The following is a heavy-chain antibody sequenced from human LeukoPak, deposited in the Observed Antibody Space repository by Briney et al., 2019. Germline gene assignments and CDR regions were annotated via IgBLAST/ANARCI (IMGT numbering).Heavy chain of an antibody. CDR2: IRYDGSNK. CDR1: GFTFSSYA. Sequence: GGSLRLSCAASGFTFSSYAMSWVRQAPGKGLEWVAFIRYDGSNKYYADSVKGRFTISRDNSKNTLYLQMNSLRAEDTAVYYCARGPRTGTISYYYYMDVWGKGTTVTVSS. V-gene: IGHV3-30*02. J-gene: IGHJ6*03. D-gene: IGHD1-7*01. CDR3: ARGPRTGTISYYYYMDV.